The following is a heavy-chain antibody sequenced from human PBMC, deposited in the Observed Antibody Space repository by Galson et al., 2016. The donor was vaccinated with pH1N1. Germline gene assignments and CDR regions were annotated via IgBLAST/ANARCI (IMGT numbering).Heavy chain of an antibody. Sequence: SLRLSCAASGFTFSDYEMNWVRQAPGKGLEWVSYISRSGSTTYYADSVRGRFTISRDNAKTSLYLRMNSLKADDTAVYYCARDRWDGEGFGYYQGMDVWGQGTTVTVSS. CDR2: ISRSGSTT. CDR3: ARDRWDGEGFGYYQGMDV. J-gene: IGHJ6*02. D-gene: IGHD3-10*01. CDR1: GFTFSDYE. V-gene: IGHV3-48*03.